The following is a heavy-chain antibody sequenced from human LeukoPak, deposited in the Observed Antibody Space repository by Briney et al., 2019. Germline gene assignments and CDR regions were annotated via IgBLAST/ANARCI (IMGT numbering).Heavy chain of an antibody. CDR2: IYYSGST. V-gene: IGHV4-59*13. J-gene: IGHJ4*02. CDR1: GGSISGYH. CDR3: ARHYYDSSGYYIFDY. D-gene: IGHD3-22*01. Sequence: SETLSLTCSVSGGSISGYHWSWIRQPPGKGLEYIGYIYYSGSTNYNPSLNSRVTISVDTSKNQFSLKLSSVTAADTAVYYCARHYYDSSGYYIFDYWGQGTLVTVSS.